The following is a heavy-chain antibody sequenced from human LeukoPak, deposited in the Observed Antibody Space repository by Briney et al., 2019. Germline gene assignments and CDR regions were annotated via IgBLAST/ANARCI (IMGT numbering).Heavy chain of an antibody. D-gene: IGHD4-23*01. CDR1: GFTFSSYA. Sequence: GGSLRLSCAASGFTFSSYAMSWVRQAPGKGLEWVPAISGSGGSTYYADSVKGRFTISRDNSKNTLYLQMNTLRAEDTAVYYCAKLSRNDYGGTTPFDYWGQGTLVTVSS. V-gene: IGHV3-23*01. CDR3: AKLSRNDYGGTTPFDY. J-gene: IGHJ4*02. CDR2: ISGSGGST.